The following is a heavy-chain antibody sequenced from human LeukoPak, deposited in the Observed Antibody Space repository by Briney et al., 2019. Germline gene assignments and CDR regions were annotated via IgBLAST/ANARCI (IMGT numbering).Heavy chain of an antibody. CDR3: AKDGYYGSETPNWFDP. CDR1: GFTFSSYG. CDR2: IRYDGSNK. D-gene: IGHD3-10*01. V-gene: IGHV3-30*02. J-gene: IGHJ5*02. Sequence: GGSLRLSCAASGFTFSSYGMHWVRQAPGKGLEWVAFIRYDGSNKYYADSVKGRFTISRDNSKNTLYLQMNSLRAEDTAVYYCAKDGYYGSETPNWFDPWGQGTLVTVSS.